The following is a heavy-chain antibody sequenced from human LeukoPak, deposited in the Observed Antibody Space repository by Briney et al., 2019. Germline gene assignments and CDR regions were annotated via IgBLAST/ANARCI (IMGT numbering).Heavy chain of an antibody. J-gene: IGHJ5*02. V-gene: IGHV3-11*01. CDR3: ATDGAGFDA. CDR2: INIGGTNT. Sequence: AGGSLRLSCAASGFTFNDYYIRWIRQAPGKGLEWLSYINIGGTNTHYAHSVKGRFTISRDNAKKSLYLEMNHLRAEETAVYYCATDGAGFDAWGQAVLVTVYS. CDR1: GFTFNDYY.